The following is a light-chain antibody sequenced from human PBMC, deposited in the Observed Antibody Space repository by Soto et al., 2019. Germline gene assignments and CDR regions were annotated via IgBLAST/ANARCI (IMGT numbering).Light chain of an antibody. CDR1: SSDIGGYNY. Sequence: QSALTQPPSASGSPGQSVTISCTGTSSDIGGYNYVSWYQQRPSKAPKLIIYEVNKRPSGVPDRFSGSKSGNTASLTVSGLQAEDEADYYCSSYAGNNNYVVFGGGTKVTVL. J-gene: IGLJ2*01. CDR3: SSYAGNNNYVV. V-gene: IGLV2-8*01. CDR2: EVN.